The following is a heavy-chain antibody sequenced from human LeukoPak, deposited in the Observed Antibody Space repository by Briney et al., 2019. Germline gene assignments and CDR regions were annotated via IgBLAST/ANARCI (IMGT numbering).Heavy chain of an antibody. J-gene: IGHJ6*03. Sequence: GGSLRLSCAASGFTFSSYSMNWVRQAPGKGLEWVSSISSSSSYIYYADSVKGRFTISRDNAKNSLYLQMNSLRAEDTAVYYCARVGWDFWSGYYMDVWGKGTTVTVSS. CDR2: ISSSSSYI. D-gene: IGHD3-3*01. CDR3: ARVGWDFWSGYYMDV. V-gene: IGHV3-21*01. CDR1: GFTFSSYS.